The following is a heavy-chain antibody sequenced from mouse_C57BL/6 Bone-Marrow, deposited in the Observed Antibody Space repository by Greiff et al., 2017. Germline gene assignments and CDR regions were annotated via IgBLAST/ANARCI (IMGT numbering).Heavy chain of an antibody. CDR3: ASEVSGTLDY. J-gene: IGHJ2*01. CDR2: IYPRSGNT. Sequence: VQLQQSGAELARPGASVKLSCKASGYTFTSYGISWVKQRTGQGLEWIGEIYPRSGNTYFNEKFKGKATLTADKSSSTAYMELRSLTSEDSAVXFCASEVSGTLDYWGQGTTLTVSS. V-gene: IGHV1-81*01. D-gene: IGHD4-1*01. CDR1: GYTFTSYG.